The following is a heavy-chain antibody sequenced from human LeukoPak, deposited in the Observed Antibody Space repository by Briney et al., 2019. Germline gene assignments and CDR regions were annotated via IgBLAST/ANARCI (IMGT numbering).Heavy chain of an antibody. J-gene: IGHJ3*02. CDR1: GFTFSSYA. CDR2: ISGSGGST. V-gene: IGHV3-23*01. Sequence: PGGSLRLSCAASGFTFSSYAISWVRQAPGKGLEWVSAISGSGGSTYYADSVKGRFTISRDNSKNTLYLQMSSLRAEDTAVYYCATSDGYGDYVRAGGAFDIWGQGTMVTVSS. CDR3: ATSDGYGDYVRAGGAFDI. D-gene: IGHD4-17*01.